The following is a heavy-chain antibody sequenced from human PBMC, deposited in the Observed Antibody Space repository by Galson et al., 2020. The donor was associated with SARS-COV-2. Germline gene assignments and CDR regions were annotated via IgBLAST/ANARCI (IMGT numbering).Heavy chain of an antibody. V-gene: IGHV3-23*01. CDR2: ISPSGGRP. D-gene: IGHD6-19*01. Sequence: GGSLRLSCAASGFRFSSYPMTWVRQAPGKGLEWVSSISPSGGRPDYADSVKGRFTISRDNSKNTLSLQMNSLRGEDTAVYYCAKLAVAGVFDSRGQGTLVTVSS. CDR3: AKLAVAGVFDS. J-gene: IGHJ4*02. CDR1: GFRFSSYP.